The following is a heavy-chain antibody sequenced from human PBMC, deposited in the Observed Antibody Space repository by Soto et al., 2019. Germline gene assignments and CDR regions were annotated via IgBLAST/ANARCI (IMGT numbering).Heavy chain of an antibody. CDR3: AREGYCSSGSCALYSHDFFGMDV. J-gene: IGHJ6*02. D-gene: IGHD2-15*01. Sequence: VSVKVSCKASGYTFTSYGISWVRQAPGQGLEWMGWISTYNSNTKYAQKFQGRVTMTTDTPTSTAYMNLRSLTSDDTAVYYCAREGYCSSGSCALYSHDFFGMDVWGQGTTVTVSS. CDR1: GYTFTSYG. CDR2: ISTYNSNT. V-gene: IGHV1-18*04.